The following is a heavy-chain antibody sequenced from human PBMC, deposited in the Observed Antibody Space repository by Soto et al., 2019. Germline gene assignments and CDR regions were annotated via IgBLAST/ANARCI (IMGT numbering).Heavy chain of an antibody. J-gene: IGHJ4*02. D-gene: IGHD6-13*01. CDR2: LGGSGATT. Sequence: EVQLLQSEGGLVQPGGSLRLSCAASGFTFDSYAMSWVRQAPGKGPEWVSALGGSGATTHYADSVKGRFTISRDNSKNSVYLQMNSLRVEDTAVYYCAKEAKGASAPYFFDDWGQGTLVIVSS. CDR1: GFTFDSYA. V-gene: IGHV3-23*01. CDR3: AKEAKGASAPYFFDD.